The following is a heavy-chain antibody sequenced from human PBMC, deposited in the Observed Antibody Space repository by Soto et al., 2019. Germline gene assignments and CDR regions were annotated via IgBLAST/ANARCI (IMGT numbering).Heavy chain of an antibody. CDR2: ISSSGSTI. CDR1: GFTFSSYW. V-gene: IGHV3-48*04. D-gene: IGHD3-22*01. J-gene: IGHJ4*02. Sequence: EVHLVESGGGLVQPGGSLRLSCAASGFTFSSYWMHWVRQAPGKGLEWVSYISSSGSTIYYADSVKGRFTISRDNAKNSLYLQMNSLRAEDTAVYYCARVRGRYYYDSSGYTPGVWGQGTLVTVSS. CDR3: ARVRGRYYYDSSGYTPGV.